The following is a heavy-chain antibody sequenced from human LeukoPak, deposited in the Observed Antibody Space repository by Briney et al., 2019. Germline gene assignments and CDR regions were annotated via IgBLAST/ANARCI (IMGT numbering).Heavy chain of an antibody. D-gene: IGHD6-6*01. V-gene: IGHV4-31*03. CDR1: GGSISSAGYY. CDR3: ARSHAASLDAFDI. J-gene: IGHJ3*02. CDR2: IYYSGSS. Sequence: SQTLSLTCNVAGGSISSAGYYWSWNRQHPGKGLEWIGYIYYSGSSFYNPSLKSRVTISVDSSKIQFSLEMSSVTAADTAVYYCARSHAASLDAFDIWGQGTLVTVSS.